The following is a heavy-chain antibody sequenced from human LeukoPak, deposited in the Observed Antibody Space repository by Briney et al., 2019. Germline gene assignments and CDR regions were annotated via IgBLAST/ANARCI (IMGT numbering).Heavy chain of an antibody. CDR1: GFSFGAYL. V-gene: IGHV3-49*04. CDR3: TASDHLYCSTTGCHIDY. J-gene: IGHJ4*02. D-gene: IGHD2-2*01. Sequence: GGSLRLSCTASGFSFGAYLISWVRQAPGEGLEWVGFIRGKAYGGTPEYAASVKGRFTISRDDSKSIASLQTNSLKTEDTALYYCTASDHLYCSTTGCHIDYWGQGTLVTVSS. CDR2: IRGKAYGGTP.